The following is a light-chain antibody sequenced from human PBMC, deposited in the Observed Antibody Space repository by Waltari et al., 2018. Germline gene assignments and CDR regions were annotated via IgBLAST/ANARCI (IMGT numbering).Light chain of an antibody. J-gene: IGKJ2*01. CDR2: DAS. CDR3: QQYDNLPPYT. V-gene: IGKV1-33*01. Sequence: DIQMTQSPSSLSASVGDRVTITCQAIQDISNYLNWYQQKPRKAPKLLIYDASNLETGVPSRFSGSGSGTDFTFTISSLQPEDIATYYCQQYDNLPPYTFGQGTKLEIK. CDR1: QDISNY.